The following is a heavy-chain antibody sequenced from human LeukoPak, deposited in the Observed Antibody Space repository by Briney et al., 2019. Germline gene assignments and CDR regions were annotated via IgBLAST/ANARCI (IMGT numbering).Heavy chain of an antibody. Sequence: ASVKVSCKASGGTFSSYAISWVRQAPGQGLEWMGRIIPIFGTANYAQKFRGRVTITADKSTSTAYMELSSLRSEDTAVYCCAREMATVYFDYWGQGTLVTVSS. CDR3: AREMATVYFDY. CDR1: GGTFSSYA. J-gene: IGHJ4*02. V-gene: IGHV1-69*06. CDR2: IIPIFGTA. D-gene: IGHD5-24*01.